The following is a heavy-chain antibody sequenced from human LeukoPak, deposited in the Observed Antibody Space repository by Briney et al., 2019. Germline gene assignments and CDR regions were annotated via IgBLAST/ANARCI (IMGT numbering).Heavy chain of an antibody. CDR2: INSGGSST. D-gene: IGHD2-21*01. Sequence: PGGSLRLACAASGFTFSSYWMHWVRQAPGKGLVWVSRINSGGSSTNYADSVKGRFTISRDNAKNTLYLQMNSLRAEDTAVYYCVRRDWYYFDYWGQGTLVTVSS. CDR1: GFTFSSYW. V-gene: IGHV3-74*01. CDR3: VRRDWYYFDY. J-gene: IGHJ4*02.